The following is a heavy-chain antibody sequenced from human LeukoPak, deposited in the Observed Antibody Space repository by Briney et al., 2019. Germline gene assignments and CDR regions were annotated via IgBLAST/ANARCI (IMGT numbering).Heavy chain of an antibody. D-gene: IGHD5-18*01. Sequence: ASVKVSCKAPGYTFTSYYMHWVRQAPGQGLEWIGIINPSGGSTSYAQKFQGRVTMTRDTSTSTVYMELSSLRSEDTAVYYCARDRPSKRGYSYGYLDYWGQGTLVTVSS. V-gene: IGHV1-46*01. CDR1: GYTFTSYY. CDR3: ARDRPSKRGYSYGYLDY. J-gene: IGHJ4*02. CDR2: INPSGGST.